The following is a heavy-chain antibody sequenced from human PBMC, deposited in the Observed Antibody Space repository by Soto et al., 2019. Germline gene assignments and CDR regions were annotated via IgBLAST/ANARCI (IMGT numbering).Heavy chain of an antibody. Sequence: GESLGISCKGSGYSFTSYWISWVRQMPGKGLEWMGRIDPSDSYTNYSPSFQGHVTLSADKSISTAYLQWSSLKASDTAMYYCARHSSLIGPQTYPVSGELDYWGQGTLVTVSS. CDR3: ARHSSLIGPQTYPVSGELDY. D-gene: IGHD3-22*01. V-gene: IGHV5-10-1*01. CDR2: IDPSDSYT. CDR1: GYSFTSYW. J-gene: IGHJ4*02.